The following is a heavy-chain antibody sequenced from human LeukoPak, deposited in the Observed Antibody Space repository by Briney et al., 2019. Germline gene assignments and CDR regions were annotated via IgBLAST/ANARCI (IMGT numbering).Heavy chain of an antibody. Sequence: SETLSLTCTVSGASISCCYWRWIRQPPGKGLEWIGDIYYSGSTNYNPSLKSRVSISVDTSKNQVSLKLSSVTAADTAIYYCASDYDSSGYYYVWGQGALVTVSS. J-gene: IGHJ4*02. CDR1: GASISCCY. V-gene: IGHV4-59*08. CDR3: ASDYDSSGYYYV. CDR2: IYYSGST. D-gene: IGHD3-22*01.